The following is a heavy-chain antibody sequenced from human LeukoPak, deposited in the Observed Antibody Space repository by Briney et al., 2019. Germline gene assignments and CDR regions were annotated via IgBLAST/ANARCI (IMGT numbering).Heavy chain of an antibody. D-gene: IGHD3-3*01. Sequence: GGSLRLSCVASGFTFSSYAMHWVRQAPGKGLEWVAVISYDGSNKYYADSVKGRFTISRDNSKNTLYLQMNSLRAEDTAVYYCARGVYDFWSGTIVGWFDPWGQGTLVTVSS. J-gene: IGHJ5*02. V-gene: IGHV3-30-3*01. CDR2: ISYDGSNK. CDR3: ARGVYDFWSGTIVGWFDP. CDR1: GFTFSSYA.